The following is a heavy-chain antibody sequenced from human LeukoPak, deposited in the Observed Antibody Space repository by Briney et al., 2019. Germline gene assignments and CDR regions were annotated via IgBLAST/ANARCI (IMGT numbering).Heavy chain of an antibody. J-gene: IGHJ4*02. D-gene: IGHD2-2*01. V-gene: IGHV3-21*01. Sequence: GGSLRLSCAASGFTFSSYSMNWVRQAQGKGLEWVSSISTGSGYVYYADSVKGRFTISRDNAKNSLYLQMNSLRAEDTAVYYCAREGYCGSSSCHFDYWGQGTLLTVSS. CDR2: ISTGSGYV. CDR1: GFTFSSYS. CDR3: AREGYCGSSSCHFDY.